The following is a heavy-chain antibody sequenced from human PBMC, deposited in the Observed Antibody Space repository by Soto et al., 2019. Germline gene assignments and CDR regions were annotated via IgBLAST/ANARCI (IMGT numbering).Heavy chain of an antibody. CDR3: ARGMITFGGVIVRHAFDI. D-gene: IGHD3-16*02. J-gene: IGHJ3*02. Sequence: QVQLVQSGAEVKKPGASVKVSCKASGYTFTSYYMHWVRQAPGQGLEWMGIINPSGGSTSYAQKFQGRVTMTRDTSTSTIYMELSSLRSEDMAVYYCARGMITFGGVIVRHAFDIWGQGTMVTVSS. CDR1: GYTFTSYY. V-gene: IGHV1-46*01. CDR2: INPSGGST.